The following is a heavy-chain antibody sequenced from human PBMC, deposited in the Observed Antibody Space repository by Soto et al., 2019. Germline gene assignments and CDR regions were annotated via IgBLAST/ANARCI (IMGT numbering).Heavy chain of an antibody. Sequence: GGSLRLSCAASGFTFSSYGMHWVRQAPGKGLAWVAVISYDGSNKYYADSVKGRFTISRDNSRNTRYLQMNSLRAEDTAVYYCAKDPRVDTALDYYYYFGMDVWGQGTTVTVSS. CDR3: AKDPRVDTALDYYYYFGMDV. V-gene: IGHV3-30*18. CDR1: GFTFSSYG. D-gene: IGHD5-18*01. CDR2: ISYDGSNK. J-gene: IGHJ6*02.